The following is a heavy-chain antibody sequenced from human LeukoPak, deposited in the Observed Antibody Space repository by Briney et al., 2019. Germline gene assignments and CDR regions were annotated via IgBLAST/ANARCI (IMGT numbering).Heavy chain of an antibody. J-gene: IGHJ5*02. V-gene: IGHV3-23*01. CDR2: ISDSGVST. CDR3: AKDRQDSSGWYWFDP. Sequence: PGGSLRLSCAASGFTFSSYAINWVRQAPGKGLEWVSGISDSGVSTYYADSVKGRFTISRDNSKNTLYLQMNSLRAEDTAVYYCAKDRQDSSGWYWFDPWGQGTLVTVSS. D-gene: IGHD6-19*01. CDR1: GFTFSSYA.